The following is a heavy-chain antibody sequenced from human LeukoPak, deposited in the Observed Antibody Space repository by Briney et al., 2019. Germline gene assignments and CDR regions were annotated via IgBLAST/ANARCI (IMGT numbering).Heavy chain of an antibody. CDR3: ARQMLWFRGVDV. CDR2: SRYTGGT. D-gene: IGHD5-18*01. V-gene: IGHV4-39*01. Sequence: SETLSLTCAVAGDSITNNDYYWAWIRQPPGKGLEWIGSSRYTGGTYYSPSLKTRLTMSRDSSKNQFSLILNSVTAADTAVYFCARQMLWFRGVDVWGQGTTVTVSS. CDR1: GDSITNNDYY. J-gene: IGHJ6*02.